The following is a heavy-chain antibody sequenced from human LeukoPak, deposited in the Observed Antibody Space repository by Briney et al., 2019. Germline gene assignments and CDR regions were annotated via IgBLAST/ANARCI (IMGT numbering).Heavy chain of an antibody. V-gene: IGHV3-66*01. J-gene: IGHJ4*02. Sequence: QPGGSLRLSCAASEFSVGSNYMTWVRQAPGKGLEWVSLIYSGGSTYYADSVKGRFTISRDNSKNTLYLQMNSLRAEDTAVYYCAKDRYSSGYYYVYWGQGTLVTVSS. CDR1: EFSVGSNY. D-gene: IGHD3-22*01. CDR2: IYSGGST. CDR3: AKDRYSSGYYYVY.